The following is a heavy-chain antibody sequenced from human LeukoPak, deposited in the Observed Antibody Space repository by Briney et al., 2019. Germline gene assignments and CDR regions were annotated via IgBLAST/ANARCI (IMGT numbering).Heavy chain of an antibody. CDR1: GFTFSNAW. CDR2: IKSKTDGGTT. Sequence: GGSLRLSCAASGFTFSNAWMSWVRQAPGKGLEWVGRIKSKTDGGTTDYAAPVKGRFTISRDDSKNTLYLQMNSLKTEDTAVYYCATSRYGELLYYSYYYMDVWGKGTTVTVSS. V-gene: IGHV3-15*01. J-gene: IGHJ6*03. D-gene: IGHD4-17*01. CDR3: ATSRYGELLYYSYYYMDV.